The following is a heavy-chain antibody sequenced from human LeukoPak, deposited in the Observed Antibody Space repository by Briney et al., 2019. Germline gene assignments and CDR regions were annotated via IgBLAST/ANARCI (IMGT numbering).Heavy chain of an antibody. CDR2: ISYGGGNQ. Sequence: GRSLRLSCAASGFTFSNYGMHWVRPAPGKGLEWVAVISYGGGNQYYADSVEGRFTISRDDSKNTLYLQMNSLRADDAAVYYCAKDRALYGSGSYNYCDHWGQGTLVTVSS. D-gene: IGHD3-10*01. J-gene: IGHJ4*02. CDR3: AKDRALYGSGSYNYCDH. CDR1: GFTFSNYG. V-gene: IGHV3-30*18.